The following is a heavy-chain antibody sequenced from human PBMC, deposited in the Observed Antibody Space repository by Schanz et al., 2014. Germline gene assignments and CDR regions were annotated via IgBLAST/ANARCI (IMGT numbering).Heavy chain of an antibody. CDR3: ASPSGYSDYGTYFDF. Sequence: QLVGSGGGLIQPGGSLRLSCTASGFAFSSYSMNWVRQAPGKGLEWVSYISSSGTTIYYADSVKGRFTISRDNAKNTLYLQMNSLRADDTAVYYCASPSGYSDYGTYFDFWGQGTLVTVSS. V-gene: IGHV3-48*01. J-gene: IGHJ4*02. CDR2: ISSSGTTI. D-gene: IGHD5-12*01. CDR1: GFAFSSYS.